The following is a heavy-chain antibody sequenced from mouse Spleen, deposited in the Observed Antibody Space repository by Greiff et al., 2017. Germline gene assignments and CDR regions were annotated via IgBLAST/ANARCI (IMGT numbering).Heavy chain of an antibody. J-gene: IGHJ2*01. CDR3: ARYYYASFFDY. V-gene: IGHV1S81*02. CDR2: INPSNGGT. D-gene: IGHD1-1*01. Sequence: VQLQQSGAELVKPGASVKLSCKASGYTFTSYYMYWVKQRPGQGLEWIGEINPSNGGTNFNEKFKSKATLTVDKSSSTAYMQLSSLTSEDSAVYYCARYYYASFFDYWGQGTTLTVSS. CDR1: GYTFTSYY.